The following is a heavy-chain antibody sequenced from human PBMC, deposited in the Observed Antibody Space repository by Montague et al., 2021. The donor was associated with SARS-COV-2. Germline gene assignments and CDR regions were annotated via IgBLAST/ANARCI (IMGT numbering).Heavy chain of an antibody. CDR2: IYYSGST. J-gene: IGHJ6*02. Sequence: SETLSLTCTVSGGSISNYHWNWIRQPPGKGLEWIAYIYYSGSTNYNPSLQSRVTISVDTSRNQFSLRLTSVTAADTAVYYCARQLRVRRTWQIGDYNHYGMDVLGQGTTVSVSS. D-gene: IGHD3-10*01. V-gene: IGHV4-59*08. CDR3: ARQLRVRRTWQIGDYNHYGMDV. CDR1: GGSISNYH.